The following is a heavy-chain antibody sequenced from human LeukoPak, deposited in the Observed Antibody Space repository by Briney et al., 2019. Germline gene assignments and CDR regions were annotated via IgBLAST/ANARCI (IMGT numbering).Heavy chain of an antibody. Sequence: SETLSPTCGVSGGSLSNYFWSWIRQPPGKGLEWIGFIYSSGDTKYNPSLKSRVSVTADTSKNQISLTLRSVTAADTAVYYCARDLERGVIGGFGPWGQGTLVTVSS. J-gene: IGHJ5*02. D-gene: IGHD3-10*01. V-gene: IGHV4-59*01. CDR3: ARDLERGVIGGFGP. CDR2: IYSSGDT. CDR1: GGSLSNYF.